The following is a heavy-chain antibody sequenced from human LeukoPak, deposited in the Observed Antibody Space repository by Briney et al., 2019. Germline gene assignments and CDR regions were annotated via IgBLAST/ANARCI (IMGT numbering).Heavy chain of an antibody. CDR3: ATSRVAFDI. J-gene: IGHJ3*02. CDR1: GYTFTDYY. V-gene: IGHV1-69-2*01. CDR2: VDPKDGET. Sequence: ASVKVSCKASGYTFTDYYIHWVQQAPGKGLEWMGRVDPKDGETIYAENFQGRVTITADTSTDTAYMALSSLRSEDTAIYYCATSRVAFDIWGQGTMVTVSS.